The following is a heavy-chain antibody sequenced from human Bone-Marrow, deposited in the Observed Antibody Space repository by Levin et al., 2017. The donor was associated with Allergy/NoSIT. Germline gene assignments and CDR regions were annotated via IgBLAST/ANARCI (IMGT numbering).Heavy chain of an antibody. CDR2: ISGSGGST. CDR1: GFTFSSYA. D-gene: IGHD3-10*01. CDR3: AKDRYYYGSGSIPLDV. Sequence: GESLKISCAASGFTFSSYAMSWVRQAPGKGLEWVSAISGSGGSTYYADSVKGRFTISRDNSKNTLYLQMNSLRAEDTAVYYCAKDRYYYGSGSIPLDVWGQGTTVTVSS. V-gene: IGHV3-23*01. J-gene: IGHJ6*02.